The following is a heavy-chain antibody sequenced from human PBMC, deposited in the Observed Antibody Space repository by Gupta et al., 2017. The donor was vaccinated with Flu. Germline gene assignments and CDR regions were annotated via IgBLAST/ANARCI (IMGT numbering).Heavy chain of an antibody. V-gene: IGHV3-48*03. D-gene: IGHD2-15*01. CDR3: AREDCTGSSCYIAKDVLDI. CDR2: ISSSGGTI. Sequence: WVRQAPGKGLELVSYISSSGGTINYADSVEGRFTIYRDTARNSLYLQMNTLTPEDTAVYYCAREDCTGSSCYIAKDVLDIWGQGTVVTVAS. J-gene: IGHJ3*02.